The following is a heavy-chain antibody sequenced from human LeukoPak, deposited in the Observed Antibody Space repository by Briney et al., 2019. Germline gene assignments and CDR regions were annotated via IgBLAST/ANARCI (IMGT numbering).Heavy chain of an antibody. V-gene: IGHV3-38-3*01. Sequence: GGSLRLSCAASGFTVSSNEMSWVRQAPGKGLEWVSSISGGSTYYADPRKGRFTISRHNSKNTLHLQMNSLRAEDTAVYYCAELGITMIGGVWGKGTTVTISS. J-gene: IGHJ6*04. D-gene: IGHD3-10*02. CDR1: GFTVSSNE. CDR3: AELGITMIGGV. CDR2: ISGGST.